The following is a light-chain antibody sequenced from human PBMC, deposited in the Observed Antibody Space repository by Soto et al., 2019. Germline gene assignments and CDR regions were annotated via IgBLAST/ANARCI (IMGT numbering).Light chain of an antibody. Sequence: QSALTQPRSVSASPGQSVTISCTGTRSDVGGYNYVSWYQHHPGKAPKLLIYGVSARPSGVPDRFSGSKSGNTASLTISGLQVEDEADYYCCSYAGTPDVFGTGTQLTVL. V-gene: IGLV2-11*01. CDR2: GVS. J-gene: IGLJ1*01. CDR3: CSYAGTPDV. CDR1: RSDVGGYNY.